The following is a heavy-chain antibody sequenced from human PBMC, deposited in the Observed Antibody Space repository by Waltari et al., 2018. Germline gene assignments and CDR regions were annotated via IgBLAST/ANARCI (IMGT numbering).Heavy chain of an antibody. Sequence: EVQLLESGGGLVQPGGSLRLSCAASGFTFSSYAMNWVRQAPGEGLEWVSSISGSGSSTYYADSVKGRFTISRDNSKNTLYLQMNSLRAEDTAVYYCAKDVPGYSDFWSNYRPSGYYYGMDVWGQGTTVTVSS. V-gene: IGHV3-23*01. CDR3: AKDVPGYSDFWSNYRPSGYYYGMDV. CDR2: ISGSGSST. J-gene: IGHJ6*02. CDR1: GFTFSSYA. D-gene: IGHD3-3*01.